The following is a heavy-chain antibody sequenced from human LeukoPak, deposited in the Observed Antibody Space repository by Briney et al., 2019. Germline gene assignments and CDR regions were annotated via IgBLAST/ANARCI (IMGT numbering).Heavy chain of an antibody. CDR3: ARSSGHASDY. Sequence: ASVKVSCKASGYTFTSYDINWVRQATGQGLEWMGWMNPNSGTTGYAQKFQGRVTITRNTSKSTAYMELSSLKSEDTAIYYCARSSGHASDYWGQGTLVTVSS. V-gene: IGHV1-8*03. CDR1: GYTFTSYD. CDR2: MNPNSGTT. J-gene: IGHJ4*02. D-gene: IGHD5-12*01.